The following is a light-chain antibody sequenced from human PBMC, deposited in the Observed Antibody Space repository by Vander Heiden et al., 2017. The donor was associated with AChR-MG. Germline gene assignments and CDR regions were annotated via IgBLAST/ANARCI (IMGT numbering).Light chain of an antibody. Sequence: EIVMTQSPATLSVSPGESVTLSCRASQTIGNNLAWYQQKLGQAPRLLIHGVSTRATGVAARFSGSGSGTDFTLTINSLESEDFAVYYCQQADSWPLTFGGRTKVDIK. V-gene: IGKV3-15*01. J-gene: IGKJ4*01. CDR3: QQADSWPLT. CDR1: QTIGNN. CDR2: GVS.